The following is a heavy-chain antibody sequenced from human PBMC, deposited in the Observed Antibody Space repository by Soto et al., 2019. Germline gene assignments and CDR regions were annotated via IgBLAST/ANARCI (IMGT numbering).Heavy chain of an antibody. D-gene: IGHD2-15*01. V-gene: IGHV2-5*02. CDR3: AHRHRDGNGGICNSYFQH. J-gene: IGHJ1*01. CDR2: VYWDGDK. Sequence: QITLKESCPTLVKPTQTLTLTCTFSGLSLSTSGGGVGWVRQPPGKALEWLALVYWDGDKRYSQSLKSRLNITKDNYKHQVVITLTHMDPVDTATYYCAHRHRDGNGGICNSYFQHWGQGTLVTVSS. CDR1: GLSLSTSGGG.